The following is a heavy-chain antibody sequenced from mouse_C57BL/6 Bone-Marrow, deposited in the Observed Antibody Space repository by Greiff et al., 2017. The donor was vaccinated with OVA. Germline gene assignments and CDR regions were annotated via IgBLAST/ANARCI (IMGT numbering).Heavy chain of an antibody. CDR1: GFSLTSYG. J-gene: IGHJ2*01. V-gene: IGHV2-2*01. D-gene: IGHD2-2*01. CDR3: ARGRVTSFDY. Sequence: VQLVESGPGLVQPSQSLSITCTVSGFSLTSYGVHWVRQSPGKGLEWLGVIWSGGSTDYNAAFISRLSISKDNSKSQVFFKMNSLQADDTAIYYCARGRVTSFDYWGQGTTLTVSS. CDR2: IWSGGST.